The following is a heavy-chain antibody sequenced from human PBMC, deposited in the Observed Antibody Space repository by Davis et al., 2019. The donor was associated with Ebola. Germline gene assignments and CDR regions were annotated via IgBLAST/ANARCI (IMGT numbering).Heavy chain of an antibody. Sequence: GGSLRLSCAASGFTFDDYSMHWVRQASGKGLEWVGRIRSKANSYATAYAASVKGRFTISRDDSKNTAYLQMNSLKTEDTAVYYCNSNPYCSSTSCYIDYWGQGTLVTVSS. CDR3: NSNPYCSSTSCYIDY. V-gene: IGHV3-73*01. CDR1: GFTFDDYS. CDR2: IRSKANSYAT. D-gene: IGHD2-2*02. J-gene: IGHJ4*02.